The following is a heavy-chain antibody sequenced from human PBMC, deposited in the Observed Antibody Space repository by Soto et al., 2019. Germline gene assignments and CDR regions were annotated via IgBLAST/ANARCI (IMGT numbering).Heavy chain of an antibody. D-gene: IGHD7-27*01. V-gene: IGHV4-59*01. CDR3: AREWGLLPYYVMNV. CDR1: GGSTSSYY. Sequence: PSETLSLTCTVSGGSTSSYYWSWIRQSPGKGLEWIGHIYYSGYTKTKYNPSLQSRVTISVDTSKNDFSLNLSSVTAADTAVYFCAREWGLLPYYVMNVWGHGTAVTVSS. CDR2: IYYSGYTKT. J-gene: IGHJ6*02.